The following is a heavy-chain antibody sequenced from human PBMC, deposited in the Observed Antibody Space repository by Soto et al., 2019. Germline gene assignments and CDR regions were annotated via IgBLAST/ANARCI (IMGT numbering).Heavy chain of an antibody. CDR3: AKKGGGGEELRFLEWTIRGAFDI. J-gene: IGHJ3*02. CDR1: GFTFDDYA. Sequence: GGSLRLSCAASGFTFDDYAMHWVRQAPGKGLEWVSGISWNSGSIGYADSVKGRFTISRDNAKNSLYLQMNSLRAEDTALYYCAKKGGGGEELRFLEWTIRGAFDIWGQGTMVTVSS. D-gene: IGHD3-3*01. V-gene: IGHV3-9*01. CDR2: ISWNSGSI.